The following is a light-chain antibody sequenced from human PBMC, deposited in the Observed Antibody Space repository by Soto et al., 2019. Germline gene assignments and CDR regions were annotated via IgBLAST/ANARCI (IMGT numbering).Light chain of an antibody. J-gene: IGKJ3*01. V-gene: IGKV3-20*01. CDR2: GAS. CDR3: QQYGDSPFT. Sequence: EIVLTQSPGTLSLSPGERATLSCRASQSVSSNYLAWYQQRPGQAPRLLIYGASTRATGIPDRFSGSGSGTDFTLTIRRLEPEDFAVYSCQQYGDSPFTFGPGTKVDIK. CDR1: QSVSSNY.